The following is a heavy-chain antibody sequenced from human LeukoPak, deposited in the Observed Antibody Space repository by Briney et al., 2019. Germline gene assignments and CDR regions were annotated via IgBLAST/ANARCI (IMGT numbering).Heavy chain of an antibody. CDR1: GGSISSGDYY. V-gene: IGHV4-30-4*08. D-gene: IGHD6-19*01. J-gene: IGHJ4*02. CDR3: ARQKRNSSGWYGDY. CDR2: IYYSGTT. Sequence: NPSQTLSLTCTVSGGSISSGDYYWSWIRQPPGKGLEWIGYIYYSGTTYYNPSLKRRITISIDTSKSQFSLKLSSVTAADTAVYHCARQKRNSSGWYGDYWGQGTLVTVSS.